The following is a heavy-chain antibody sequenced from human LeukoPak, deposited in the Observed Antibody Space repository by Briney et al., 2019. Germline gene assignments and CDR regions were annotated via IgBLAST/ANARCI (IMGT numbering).Heavy chain of an antibody. V-gene: IGHV3-23*01. Sequence: GGSLRLSCAASGFTFSSYAMSWVRQAPGKGLEWVSAISGSGGSTYYADSVKGRFTISRDNSKNTLYLQMNSLRAEDTAVYYCASTSMTTAYYYYGMDVWGQGTTVTVSS. J-gene: IGHJ6*02. CDR1: GFTFSSYA. CDR3: ASTSMTTAYYYYGMDV. D-gene: IGHD4-11*01. CDR2: ISGSGGST.